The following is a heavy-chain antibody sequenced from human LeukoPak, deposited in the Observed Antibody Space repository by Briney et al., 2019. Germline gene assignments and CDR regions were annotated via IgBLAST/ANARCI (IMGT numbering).Heavy chain of an antibody. CDR3: ARGHKGFDY. CDR1: ATTLSHTY. Sequence: GGSVTHLHAVSATTLSHTYSDSARPAPRNRPEWVARTRNKANSYSIEYAASVNGRFTISRDDSKNSVYLQMNSLKIEDTAVYYCARGHKGFDYWGQGTLVTVSS. J-gene: IGHJ4*02. CDR2: TRNKANSYSI. V-gene: IGHV3-72*01.